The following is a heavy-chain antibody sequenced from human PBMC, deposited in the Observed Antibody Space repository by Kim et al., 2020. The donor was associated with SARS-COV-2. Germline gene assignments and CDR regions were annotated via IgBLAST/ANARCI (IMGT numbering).Heavy chain of an antibody. Sequence: SVKVSCKASGYTFTSYAMHWVRQAPGQRLEWMGWINAGNGNTKYSQKFQGRVTITRDTSASTAYMELSSLRSEDTAVYYCARDMVRYFDWLPPHRWFDPWGQGTLVTVSS. CDR1: GYTFTSYA. D-gene: IGHD3-9*01. J-gene: IGHJ5*02. V-gene: IGHV1-3*01. CDR2: INAGNGNT. CDR3: ARDMVRYFDWLPPHRWFDP.